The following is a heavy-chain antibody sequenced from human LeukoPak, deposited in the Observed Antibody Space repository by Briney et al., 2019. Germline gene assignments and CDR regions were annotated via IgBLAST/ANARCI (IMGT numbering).Heavy chain of an antibody. D-gene: IGHD2-15*01. CDR1: GFTFDDYA. CDR3: ARGDCNGGSCYGYYFDY. V-gene: IGHV3-9*01. Sequence: GGSLRLSCAASGFTFDDYAMHWVRQAPGKGLEWVSGISWNSGSIGYADSVKGRFTISRDNSKNTLFLQMNSLRAEDTAVYYCARGDCNGGSCYGYYFDYWGQGTLVTVSS. J-gene: IGHJ4*02. CDR2: ISWNSGSI.